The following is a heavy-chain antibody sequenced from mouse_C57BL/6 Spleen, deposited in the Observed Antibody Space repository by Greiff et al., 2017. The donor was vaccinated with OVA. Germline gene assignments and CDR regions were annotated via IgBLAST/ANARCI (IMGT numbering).Heavy chain of an antibody. CDR3: ATGGSFYFGD. CDR1: GYAFSSYW. CDR2: IYPGDGAT. D-gene: IGHD1-1*02. Sequence: QVQLQQSGAELVKPGASVKISCKASGYAFSSYWMNWVKQRPGKGLEWIGQIYPGDGATNYNGKLQGKATLTVDKSSSTAYMQLRSLTSEDTAVYFCATGGSFYFGDWGQSTTLSVSS. V-gene: IGHV1-80*01. J-gene: IGHJ2*01.